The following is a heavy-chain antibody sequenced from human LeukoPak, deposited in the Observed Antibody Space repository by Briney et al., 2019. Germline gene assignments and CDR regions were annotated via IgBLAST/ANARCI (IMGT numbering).Heavy chain of an antibody. J-gene: IGHJ4*02. CDR2: INHSGST. Sequence: SETLSLTCAVYGGSFSGYYWSWIRQPPGKGLEWIGEINHSGSTNYNPSLKSRVTISVDTSKNQFSLRLSSVTAADTAVYYCAREGRTYYDILTGQRYYFDYWGQGTLVTVSS. V-gene: IGHV4-34*01. CDR3: AREGRTYYDILTGQRYYFDY. CDR1: GGSFSGYY. D-gene: IGHD3-9*01.